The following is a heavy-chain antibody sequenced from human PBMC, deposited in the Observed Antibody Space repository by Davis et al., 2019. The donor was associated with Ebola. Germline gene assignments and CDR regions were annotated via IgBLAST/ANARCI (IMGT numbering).Heavy chain of an antibody. D-gene: IGHD2-8*02. J-gene: IGHJ3*02. Sequence: GESLKISCAASGFSFSTFGMHWVRQVPGKVMEWVAVISPDGSDKNYADSGKGRFTISRDNSKNTLDLQMNSLRPEDTAVYYCVKTRSNWWNDALEIWGRGTMVIVSS. V-gene: IGHV3-30*18. CDR2: ISPDGSDK. CDR1: GFSFSTFG. CDR3: VKTRSNWWNDALEI.